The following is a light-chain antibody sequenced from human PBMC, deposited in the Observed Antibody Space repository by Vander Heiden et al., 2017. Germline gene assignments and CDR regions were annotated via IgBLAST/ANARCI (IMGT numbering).Light chain of an antibody. V-gene: IGKV3-11*01. CDR1: QSVSSY. CDR2: DAS. Sequence: EIVLPHSPATLSLSPGERATLSCRASQSVSSYLAWYQQKPGQAPRLLIYDASNRATGIPARFSGSGSGTDFTLTISSLEPEDFAVYYCQQRSNWPFGGGTKVEIK. J-gene: IGKJ4*01. CDR3: QQRSNWP.